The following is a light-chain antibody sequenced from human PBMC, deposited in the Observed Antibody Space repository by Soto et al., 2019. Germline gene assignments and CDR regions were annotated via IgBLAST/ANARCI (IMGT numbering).Light chain of an antibody. Sequence: DIEMTQSPSSLYAYVGDRVTITCRASQGSSNYLACYQQKPGKAPRLLIYSVSNLDSGVPSRFSGSGSGTDFTLTISGLQPGDGATFYCQKYDSDPVTFGCGTKVVI. CDR1: QGSSNY. CDR3: QKYDSDPVT. CDR2: SVS. V-gene: IGKV1-27*01. J-gene: IGKJ4*01.